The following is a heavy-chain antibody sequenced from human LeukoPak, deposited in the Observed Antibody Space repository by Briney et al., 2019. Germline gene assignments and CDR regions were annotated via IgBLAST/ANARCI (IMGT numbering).Heavy chain of an antibody. Sequence: SQTLSLTRTVSGGSISSGSYYCSWIRQPAGKGLEWIGRIYTSGSTNYNPSLKSRVTISVDTSKNQFSLKLSSVTAADTAVYYCARGPTAGTFSSNYCSQGTLVTVSS. CDR2: IYTSGST. J-gene: IGHJ4*02. CDR3: ARGPTAGTFSSNY. CDR1: GGSISSGSYY. V-gene: IGHV4-61*02. D-gene: IGHD6-13*01.